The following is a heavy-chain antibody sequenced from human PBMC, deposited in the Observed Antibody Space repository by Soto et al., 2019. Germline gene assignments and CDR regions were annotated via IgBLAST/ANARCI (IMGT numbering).Heavy chain of an antibody. CDR3: ARAKYNENYRYYYYGMDV. Sequence: GGSLRLSCAASGFTFSSYSMNWVRQAQGEGLEWVSYISSSTNTIYYADPVKGRFTISRDNAKNSLYLQMNSLKDEDTAVYYCARAKYNENYRYYYYGMDVWGQGTTVTVSS. J-gene: IGHJ6*02. CDR2: ISSSTNTI. CDR1: GFTFSSYS. V-gene: IGHV3-48*02. D-gene: IGHD1-7*01.